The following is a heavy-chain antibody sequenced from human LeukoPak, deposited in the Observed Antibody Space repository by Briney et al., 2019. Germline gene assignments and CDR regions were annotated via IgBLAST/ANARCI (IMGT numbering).Heavy chain of an antibody. CDR3: ARGVTYYDFWSGYQYYFDY. CDR1: GGSFSGYY. D-gene: IGHD3-3*01. CDR2: INHSGST. Sequence: SETLSLTCAVYGGSFSGYYWSWIRQPPGKGLEWIGGINHSGSTNYNPSLKSRVTISVDTSKNQFSLKLSSVTAADTAVYYCARGVTYYDFWSGYQYYFDYWGQGTLVTVSS. V-gene: IGHV4-34*01. J-gene: IGHJ4*02.